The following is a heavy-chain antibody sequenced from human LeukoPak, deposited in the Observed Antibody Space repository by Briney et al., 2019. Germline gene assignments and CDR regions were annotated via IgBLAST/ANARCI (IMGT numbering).Heavy chain of an antibody. CDR2: ISGSGGST. V-gene: IGHV3-23*01. D-gene: IGHD6-6*01. Sequence: GGSLRLSCAASGFTFSSYAMSWVRQAPGKGLEWVSAISGSGGSTYYADSVKGRFTISRDNSKNTLYLQMNGLRAEDTAVYYCARDCRSSSSTLDYWGQGTLVTVSS. CDR3: ARDCRSSSSTLDY. J-gene: IGHJ4*02. CDR1: GFTFSSYA.